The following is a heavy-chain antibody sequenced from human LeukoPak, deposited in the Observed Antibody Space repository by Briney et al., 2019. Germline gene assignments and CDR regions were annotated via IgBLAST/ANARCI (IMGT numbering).Heavy chain of an antibody. V-gene: IGHV3-23*01. Sequence: PGGSLRLSCAASGFTFSSYAMSWVRQAPGKGLEWVSAISGSGGSTYYADSVKGRFTISRDNSKNTLYLQMNSLRAEDTAVYYCAKDGETYYYDSSGYVDYWGQGTLVTVSS. CDR2: ISGSGGST. CDR3: AKDGETYYYDSSGYVDY. D-gene: IGHD3-22*01. CDR1: GFTFSSYA. J-gene: IGHJ4*02.